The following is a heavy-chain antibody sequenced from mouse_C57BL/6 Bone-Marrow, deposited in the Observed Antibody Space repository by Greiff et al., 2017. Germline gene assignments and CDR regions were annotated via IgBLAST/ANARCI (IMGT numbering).Heavy chain of an antibody. D-gene: IGHD2-3*01. V-gene: IGHV1-55*01. CDR2: IYPGSGST. CDR1: GYTFTSYW. Sequence: QVQLQQPGAELVKPGASVKMSCKASGYTFTSYWITWVKQRPGQGLEWIGDIYPGSGSTNYNEKFKSKATLTVDTSSSTAYMQLSSLTSEDSAVYYCARRRVAYDGYYWYFDVWDTGATVTVTS. J-gene: IGHJ1*03. CDR3: ARRRVAYDGYYWYFDV.